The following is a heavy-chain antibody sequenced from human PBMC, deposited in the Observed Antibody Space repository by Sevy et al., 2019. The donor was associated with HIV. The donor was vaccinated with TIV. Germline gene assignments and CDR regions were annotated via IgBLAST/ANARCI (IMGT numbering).Heavy chain of an antibody. CDR3: ARVGRQQLVFDY. CDR1: GGSISSYY. Sequence: TLSLTCTVSGGSISSYYWSWIRQPPGKGLGWIGYIYYSGSTNYNPSLKSRVTISVDTSKNQFSLKLSSVTAADTAVYYCARVGRQQLVFDYWGQGTLVTVSS. V-gene: IGHV4-59*01. D-gene: IGHD6-13*01. J-gene: IGHJ4*02. CDR2: IYYSGST.